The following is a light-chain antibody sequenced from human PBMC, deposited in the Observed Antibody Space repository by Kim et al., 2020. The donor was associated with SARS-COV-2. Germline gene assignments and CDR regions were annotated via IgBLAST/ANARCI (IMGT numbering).Light chain of an antibody. CDR1: SSDGGGYND. CDR3: CSYAGKGV. Sequence: SPGQSVNTSCTGTSSDGGGYNDVSWYQQHQGKAPKLKIYEVSKRPSGVPERFSGSKSGNTASLTVSGLQAEDEADYYCCSYAGKGVFGGGTQLTVL. CDR2: EVS. V-gene: IGLV2-11*02. J-gene: IGLJ2*01.